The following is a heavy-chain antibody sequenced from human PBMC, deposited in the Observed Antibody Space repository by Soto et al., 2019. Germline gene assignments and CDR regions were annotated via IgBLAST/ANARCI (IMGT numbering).Heavy chain of an antibody. CDR1: GGSISSSIYY. V-gene: IGHV4-39*02. CDR3: ARDSYCSGGSCYFRYPGSTWVAP. J-gene: IGHJ5*02. D-gene: IGHD2-15*01. CDR2: IYYSGST. Sequence: QLQLQESGPGLVKPSETLSLTCTVSGGSISSSIYYWGWIRQPPGKGLEWIGSIYYSGSTYYNPSLKSRVPISVGMSKHPCALKVSSVTAADTAVYYCARDSYCSGGSCYFRYPGSTWVAPWGKGTLVNVSS.